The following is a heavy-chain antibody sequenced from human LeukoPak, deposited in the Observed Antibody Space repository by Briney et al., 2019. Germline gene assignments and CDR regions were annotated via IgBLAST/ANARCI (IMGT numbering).Heavy chain of an antibody. J-gene: IGHJ6*03. CDR1: GYSISSGYY. V-gene: IGHV4-38-2*02. CDR3: RRYCSSTSCQDYYYMDV. Sequence: PSETLSLTCTVSGYSISSGYYWGWIRQPPGKGLEWIGSIYHSGSTYYNPSLKSRVTISVDTSKNQFSLKLSSVTAADTAVYYCRRYCSSTSCQDYYYMDVWGKGTTVTVSS. CDR2: IYHSGST. D-gene: IGHD2-2*01.